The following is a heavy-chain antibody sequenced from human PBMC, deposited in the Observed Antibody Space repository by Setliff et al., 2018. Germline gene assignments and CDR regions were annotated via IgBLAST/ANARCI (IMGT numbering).Heavy chain of an antibody. D-gene: IGHD4-17*01. V-gene: IGHV3-23*01. CDR1: GFSINVYS. J-gene: IGHJ4*02. Sequence: RLSCAASGFSINVYSMTWVRQAPGKGLECVSGMYGVGATFYADSVKGRFTISRDISENTLYLQMNSLRPEDTAVYYCAKDRVPDGYWDFDYWGQGILVTVSS. CDR2: MYGVGAT. CDR3: AKDRVPDGYWDFDY.